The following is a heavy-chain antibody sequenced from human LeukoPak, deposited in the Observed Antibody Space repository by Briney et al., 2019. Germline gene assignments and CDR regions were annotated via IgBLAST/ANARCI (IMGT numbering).Heavy chain of an antibody. J-gene: IGHJ4*02. CDR1: GFTFSSYA. D-gene: IGHD5-12*01. Sequence: PGGSLRLSCAASGFTFSSYAMHWVRQAPGKGLEWVSAISGSGGSTYYADSVKGRFTISRDNSKNTVYLQMNSLRPEDTAMYYCAREGGYVFDYWGQGTLVTVSS. CDR2: ISGSGGST. CDR3: AREGGYVFDY. V-gene: IGHV3-23*01.